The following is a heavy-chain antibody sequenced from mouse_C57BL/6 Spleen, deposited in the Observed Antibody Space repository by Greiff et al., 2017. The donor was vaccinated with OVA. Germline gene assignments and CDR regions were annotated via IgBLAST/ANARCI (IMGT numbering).Heavy chain of an antibody. CDR3: ARKLPYYYGSSYEAMDY. D-gene: IGHD1-1*01. CDR1: GYAFSSSW. J-gene: IGHJ4*01. V-gene: IGHV1-82*01. Sequence: QVQLQQSGPELVKPGASVKISCKASGYAFSSSWMNWVKQRPGKGLEWIGRIYPGDGDTNYNGKFKGKATLTADKSSSTAYMQLSSLTSEDSAVYFCARKLPYYYGSSYEAMDYWGQGTSVTVSS. CDR2: IYPGDGDT.